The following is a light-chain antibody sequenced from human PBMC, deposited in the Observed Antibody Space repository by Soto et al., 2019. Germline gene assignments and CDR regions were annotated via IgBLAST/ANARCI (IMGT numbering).Light chain of an antibody. Sequence: DIVMTQSPDSLAVSLGERATINCKSSQSVLYSSNNKNYLAWYQQKPGQPPKLLIYWASTRESVVPDRFSGSGSGTDFTLTISSLQAEDVAVYYCQQYYSTPWTFGQGTKLEIK. V-gene: IGKV4-1*01. CDR2: WAS. J-gene: IGKJ2*02. CDR3: QQYYSTPWT. CDR1: QSVLYSSNNKNY.